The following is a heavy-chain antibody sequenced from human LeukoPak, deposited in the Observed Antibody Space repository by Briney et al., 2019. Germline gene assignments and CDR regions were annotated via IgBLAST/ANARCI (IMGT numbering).Heavy chain of an antibody. J-gene: IGHJ4*02. D-gene: IGHD4-23*01. CDR1: GFTFSSYA. CDR2: ISGSGGST. CDR3: AKGSATVVTRGVDFDY. Sequence: GGSLRLSCAASGFTFSSYAMSWVRQAPGKGLEWVSAISGSGGSTYYADSVKGRFTISRDNSKNTLYLQMNSLRAEDTAVYYCAKGSATVVTRGVDFDYWGRGTLVTVSS. V-gene: IGHV3-23*01.